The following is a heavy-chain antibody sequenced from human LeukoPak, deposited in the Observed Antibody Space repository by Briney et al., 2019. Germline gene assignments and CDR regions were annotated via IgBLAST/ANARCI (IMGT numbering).Heavy chain of an antibody. J-gene: IGHJ4*02. V-gene: IGHV3-74*01. CDR3: ARHNGNWNFGY. D-gene: IGHD1-1*01. Sequence: AGGSLRLSCAASGFTFSNYWMHWVRQAPGKGLVWVSRMNSDGTSTTYADSVKGRFTISRDNAKNTLYLQMNSLGAEDTAVYYCARHNGNWNFGYWGQGTLVTVSS. CDR1: GFTFSNYW. CDR2: MNSDGTST.